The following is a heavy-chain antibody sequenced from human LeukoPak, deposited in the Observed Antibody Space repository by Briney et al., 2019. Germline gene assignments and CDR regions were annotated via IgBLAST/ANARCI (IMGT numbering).Heavy chain of an antibody. CDR3: ARDLGDHDFWNGYFAY. CDR1: KFTFSTYA. CDR2: ISYDGRDK. Sequence: PGGSLRLSCAASKFTFSTYAMHWVRQAPGKGLEWVAIISYDGRDKFYADSVKGRFTISRDNSKNSLYPQMNFLRVEDTAVYYCARDLGDHDFWNGYFAYWGQGILVTVSS. D-gene: IGHD3-3*01. V-gene: IGHV3-30*04. J-gene: IGHJ4*02.